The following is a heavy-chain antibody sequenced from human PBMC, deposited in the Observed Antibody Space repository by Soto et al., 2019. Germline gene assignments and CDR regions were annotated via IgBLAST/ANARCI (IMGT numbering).Heavy chain of an antibody. D-gene: IGHD3-10*01. CDR3: ASLNHYYGSGSPTTDYIDY. CDR2: IYYSGST. J-gene: IGHJ4*02. V-gene: IGHV4-39*01. CDR1: GGSISSSSYY. Sequence: SETLSLTYTVSGGSISSSSYYWGWIRQPPGKGLEWIGSIYYSGSTYYNPSLKSRVTISVDTSKNQFSLKLSSVTAADTAVYYCASLNHYYGSGSPTTDYIDYWGQGTLVTVSS.